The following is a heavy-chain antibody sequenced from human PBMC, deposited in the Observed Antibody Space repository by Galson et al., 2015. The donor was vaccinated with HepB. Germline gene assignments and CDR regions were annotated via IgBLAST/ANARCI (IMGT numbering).Heavy chain of an antibody. V-gene: IGHV3-64D*06. D-gene: IGHD6-6*01. CDR2: ISSNGGST. CDR3: VKVNPSRYSSSWGWFDP. CDR1: GFTFSSYA. Sequence: SLRLSCAASGFTFSSYAMHWVRQAPGEGLEYVSAISSNGGSTYYADSVKGRFTISRDNSKNTLYLQMSSLRAEDTAVYYCVKVNPSRYSSSWGWFDPWGQGTLVTVSS. J-gene: IGHJ5*02.